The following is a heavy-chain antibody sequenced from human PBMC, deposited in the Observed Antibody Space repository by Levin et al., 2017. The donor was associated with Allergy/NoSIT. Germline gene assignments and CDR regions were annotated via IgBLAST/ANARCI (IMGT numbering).Heavy chain of an antibody. V-gene: IGHV3-30-3*01. Sequence: GGSLRLSCAASGFTFSSYAMHWVRQAPGKGLERVAVISYDGSNKYYADSVKGRFTISRDNSKNTLYLQMNSLRAEDTAVYYCARDEGQSFDLWGRGTLVTVSS. CDR2: ISYDGSNK. CDR3: ARDEGQSFDL. J-gene: IGHJ2*01. CDR1: GFTFSSYA.